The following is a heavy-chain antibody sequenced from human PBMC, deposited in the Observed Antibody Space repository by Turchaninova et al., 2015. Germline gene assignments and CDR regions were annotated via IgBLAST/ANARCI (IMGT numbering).Heavy chain of an antibody. J-gene: IGHJ4*02. CDR3: ARMTMTGTGFDY. D-gene: IGHD3-10*01. CDR1: GFSLSTTEMR. CDR2: IDWDGDK. Sequence: QVTLKESGPALVKPTQTLTLTCSFSGFSLSTTEMRVSWIRQPPGKALEWLARIDWDGDKYYRTSLRTSLTIPKDTPKNQVVLTMTSVDPVDTATYYCARMTMTGTGFDYWGQGSLVTVSS. V-gene: IGHV2-70*04.